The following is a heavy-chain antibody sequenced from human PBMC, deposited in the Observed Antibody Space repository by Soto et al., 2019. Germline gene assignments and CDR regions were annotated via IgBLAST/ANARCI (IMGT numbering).Heavy chain of an antibody. CDR1: GGSISSSSYY. CDR2: INHSGST. Sequence: SETLSLTCTVSGGSISSSSYYWGWIRQPPGKGLEWIGSINHSGSTNYNPSLKSRVTISVDTSKNQFSLKLSSVTAADTAVYYCARDIVVVPAAIWGSALNRYYYYGMDVWGQGTTVTVSS. CDR3: ARDIVVVPAAIWGSALNRYYYYGMDV. J-gene: IGHJ6*02. V-gene: IGHV4-39*07. D-gene: IGHD2-2*01.